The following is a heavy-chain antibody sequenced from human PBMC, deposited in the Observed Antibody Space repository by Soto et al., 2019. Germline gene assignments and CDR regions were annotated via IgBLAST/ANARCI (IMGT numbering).Heavy chain of an antibody. CDR1: GGTFSSYT. D-gene: IGHD1-26*01. J-gene: IGHJ6*02. CDR2: IIPILGIA. V-gene: IGHV1-69*08. CDR3: AREPGGASGYYYYYGMDV. Sequence: QVQLVQSGAEVKKPGSSVKVSCKASGGTFSSYTISWVRQAPGQGLEWMGRIIPILGIANYAQKFQGRVTITADKSTSTAYMGLSSLRSEDTAVYYCAREPGGASGYYYYYGMDVWGQGTTVTVSS.